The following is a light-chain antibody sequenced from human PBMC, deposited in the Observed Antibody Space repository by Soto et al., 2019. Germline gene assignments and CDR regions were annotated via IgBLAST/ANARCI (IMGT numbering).Light chain of an antibody. CDR3: QQYGSSPWP. CDR1: QSVSSY. J-gene: IGKJ1*01. V-gene: IGKV3-20*01. CDR2: GAS. Sequence: EIVLTQSPATLSLSPGERATLSCRASQSVSSYLAWYQQKPGQAPRLLIYGASSRATGIPDRFSGSGSGTDFTLTISRLEPEDFAVYYCQQYGSSPWPFGQGTKVDIK.